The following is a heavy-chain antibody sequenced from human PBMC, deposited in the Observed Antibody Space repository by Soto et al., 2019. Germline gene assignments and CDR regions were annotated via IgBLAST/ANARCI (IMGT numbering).Heavy chain of an antibody. V-gene: IGHV4-34*01. CDR3: AAQDDFWICY. D-gene: IGHD3-3*01. J-gene: IGHJ4*02. CDR1: GGSFSGYY. Sequence: SETLSLTCAVYGGSFSGYYWSWIRQPPGKGLEWIGEINHSGSTNYNPSLKSRVTISVDTSKNQFSLKLSSVTAADTAVYYCAAQDDFWICYWGQGTLVTVSS. CDR2: INHSGST.